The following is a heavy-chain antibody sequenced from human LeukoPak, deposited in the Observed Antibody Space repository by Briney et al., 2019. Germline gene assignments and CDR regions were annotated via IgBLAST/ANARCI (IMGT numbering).Heavy chain of an antibody. Sequence: SSETLSLTRTVSGGSIRSGSHYWAWIRQPPGKGLEWIGSIYYSGSTYYNPSLENRVTISIDTSKNHFSLKLSSLSAADTSVYYCAKRDDSGGNLVDLWGQGTLVTVS. CDR2: IYYSGST. J-gene: IGHJ4*02. CDR1: GGSIRSGSHY. CDR3: AKRDDSGGNLVDL. V-gene: IGHV4-39*02. D-gene: IGHD3-22*01.